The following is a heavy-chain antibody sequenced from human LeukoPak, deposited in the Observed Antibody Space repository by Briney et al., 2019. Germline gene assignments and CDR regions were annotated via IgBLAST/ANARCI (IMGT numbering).Heavy chain of an antibody. CDR1: GGSISSGDYY. CDR2: IYYSGST. CDR3: ARDAGPYFGNWFDP. J-gene: IGHJ5*02. D-gene: IGHD3-9*01. Sequence: KPSQALSLTCTVSGGSISSGDYYWSWSRQPPGKGLEWIGYIYYSGSTYYNPSLKSRVTISVDTSKNQFSLKLSSVTAADTAVYYCARDAGPYFGNWFDPWGQGTLVTVSS. V-gene: IGHV4-30-4*01.